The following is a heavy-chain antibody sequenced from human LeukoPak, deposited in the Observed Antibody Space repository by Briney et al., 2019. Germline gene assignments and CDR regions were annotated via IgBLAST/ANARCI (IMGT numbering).Heavy chain of an antibody. Sequence: ASVKVSCKASGYTFTSYGISWVRQAPGQGLEWMGWISADNGNTNYAQKLQGRVTLTTDTSTSAAYMEVRSLRSDDTAVYYCARPHEPPQPPPPIDYWGQGTLVTVSS. CDR2: ISADNGNT. CDR1: GYTFTSYG. CDR3: ARPHEPPQPPPPIDY. J-gene: IGHJ4*02. D-gene: IGHD1-14*01. V-gene: IGHV1-18*01.